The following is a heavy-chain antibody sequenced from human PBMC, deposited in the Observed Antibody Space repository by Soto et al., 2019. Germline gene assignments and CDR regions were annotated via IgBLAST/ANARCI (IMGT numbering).Heavy chain of an antibody. CDR1: GDSISSSYW. Sequence: PSETLSLTCAVSGDSISSSYWWSWVRQPPGKGLEWIGEIFHSGGTNYNPSLKSRVTISVDKSKIQFSLNLNSVTAADTAVYYCARSFAQSGYAHSWAQGTLVTVSS. J-gene: IGHJ4*02. CDR3: ARSFAQSGYAHS. V-gene: IGHV4-4*02. D-gene: IGHD3-3*01. CDR2: IFHSGGT.